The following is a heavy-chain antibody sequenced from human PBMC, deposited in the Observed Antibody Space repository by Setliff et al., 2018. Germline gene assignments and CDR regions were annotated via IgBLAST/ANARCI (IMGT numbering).Heavy chain of an antibody. D-gene: IGHD2-15*01. CDR3: AKDQCYGGSCYAPMYSLDY. Sequence: PGGSLRLSCAASGFIFRGFAMAWVRQAPGKGLEWISAISGEGDSAYYADSVQGRFTISRDNSKNTLFLQMYSLRVEDTAVYYCAKDQCYGGSCYAPMYSLDYWGQGSLVTVSS. CDR2: ISGEGDSA. J-gene: IGHJ4*02. V-gene: IGHV3-23*01. CDR1: GFIFRGFA.